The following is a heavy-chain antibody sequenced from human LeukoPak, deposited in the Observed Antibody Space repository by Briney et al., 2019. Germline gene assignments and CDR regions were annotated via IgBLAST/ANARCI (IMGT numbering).Heavy chain of an antibody. V-gene: IGHV3-30*07. J-gene: IGHJ4*02. Sequence: GRSLRLSCAASGFTFSSYAMHWVRQAPGKGLEWVAVISYDGSDKYSADSVKGRFTISRDNSKNTLYLQMNSLRAEDTAVYYCARDVSGSSYYNLDYWGQGTLVTVSS. CDR1: GFTFSSYA. D-gene: IGHD1-26*01. CDR3: ARDVSGSSYYNLDY. CDR2: ISYDGSDK.